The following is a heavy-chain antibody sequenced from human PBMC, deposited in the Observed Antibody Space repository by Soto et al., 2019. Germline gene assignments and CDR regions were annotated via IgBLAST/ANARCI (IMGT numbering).Heavy chain of an antibody. D-gene: IGHD2-21*02. CDR1: GFAFIRYS. V-gene: IGHV3-48*02. CDR2: ISSSAYTI. Sequence: GGSLRLSCTASGFAFIRYSMNWVRQAPGKGLEWLSYISSSAYTIYTADSVKGRFTISRDNTNNLVYLQMNSLRDEDTAVYYCARNIADGHCHMDVWGQGTTVTVSS. J-gene: IGHJ6*02. CDR3: ARNIADGHCHMDV.